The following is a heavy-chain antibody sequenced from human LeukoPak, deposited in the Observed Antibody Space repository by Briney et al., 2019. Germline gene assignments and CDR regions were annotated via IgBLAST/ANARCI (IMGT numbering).Heavy chain of an antibody. V-gene: IGHV3-48*04. J-gene: IGHJ3*02. CDR2: ISSSGSTI. CDR3: ATHRDSGYDGMDAFDI. D-gene: IGHD5-12*01. Sequence: GGSLRLSCAASGFTFSSYAMSWVRQAPGKGLEWVSYISSSGSTIYYADSVEGRFTISRDNAKNSLYLQMNSLRAEDTAVYYCATHRDSGYDGMDAFDIWGQGTMVTVSS. CDR1: GFTFSSYA.